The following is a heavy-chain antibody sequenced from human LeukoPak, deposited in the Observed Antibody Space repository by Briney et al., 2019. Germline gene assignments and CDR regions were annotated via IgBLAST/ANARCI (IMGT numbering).Heavy chain of an antibody. J-gene: IGHJ4*02. V-gene: IGHV3-21*01. CDR3: ARGTYSSGWTIDY. D-gene: IGHD6-19*01. Sequence: GESLKISCAASGFTFSSYSMNWVRQAPGKGLEWVSSISSSSSYIYYADSVKGRFTISRDNAKNSLYLQMNSLRAEDTAVYYCARGTYSSGWTIDYWGQGTLVTVSS. CDR1: GFTFSSYS. CDR2: ISSSSSYI.